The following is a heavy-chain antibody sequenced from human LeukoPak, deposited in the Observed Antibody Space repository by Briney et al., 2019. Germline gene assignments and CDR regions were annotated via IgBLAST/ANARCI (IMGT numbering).Heavy chain of an antibody. Sequence: SETLSLTCTVSGDSISTYYWSWIRQPPGKGLEWIGYVYYTGSTNHNPSLRSRVTISVDTSKNQFSLKLSSVTAADTAVYYCARDPEGSHTGYWGQGTLVTVSS. D-gene: IGHD1-14*01. CDR2: VYYTGST. CDR3: ARDPEGSHTGY. V-gene: IGHV4-59*12. J-gene: IGHJ4*02. CDR1: GDSISTYY.